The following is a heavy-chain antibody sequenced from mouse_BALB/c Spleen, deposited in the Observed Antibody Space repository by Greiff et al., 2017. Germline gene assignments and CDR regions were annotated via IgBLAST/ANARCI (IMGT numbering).Heavy chain of an antibody. D-gene: IGHD2-4*01. J-gene: IGHJ3*01. V-gene: IGHV5-17*02. CDR2: ISSGSSTI. CDR1: GFTFSSFG. CDR3: ARSLYYDYSWFAY. Sequence: EVKVVESGGGLVQPGGSRKLSCAASGFTFSSFGMHWVRQAPEKGLEWVAYISSGSSTIYYADTVKGRFTISRDNPKNTLFLQMTSLRSEDTAMYYCARSLYYDYSWFAYWGQGTLVTVSA.